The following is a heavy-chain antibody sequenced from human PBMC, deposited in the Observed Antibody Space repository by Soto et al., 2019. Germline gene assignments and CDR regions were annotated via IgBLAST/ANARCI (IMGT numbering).Heavy chain of an antibody. CDR2: ITPIYPTT. V-gene: IGHV1-69*13. CDR1: GGTFYTYT. CDR3: ARIPRYSFPTSDDLDS. D-gene: IGHD5-18*01. J-gene: IGHJ4*02. Sequence: SVKVSCKASGGTFYTYTFSWVRQAPGQGLEWMGSITPIYPTTNYAEKFQGRLTVTADGSTNTAYMELNSLTSEDTPVYYCARIPRYSFPTSDDLDSWGQGTLVTVSS.